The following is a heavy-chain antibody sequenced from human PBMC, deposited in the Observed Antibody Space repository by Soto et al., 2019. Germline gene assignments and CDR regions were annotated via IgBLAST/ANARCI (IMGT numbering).Heavy chain of an antibody. J-gene: IGHJ4*02. CDR2: IYYSGST. CDR3: ARAYGGYDDY. V-gene: IGHV4-59*01. Sequence: PSEILSLTCTVSGGSISSYYWSWIRQPPGKGLEWIGYIYYSGSTNYNPSLKSRVTISVDTSKNQFSLKLSSVTAADTAVYYCARAYGGYDDYWGQGALVTVSS. CDR1: GGSISSYY. D-gene: IGHD5-12*01.